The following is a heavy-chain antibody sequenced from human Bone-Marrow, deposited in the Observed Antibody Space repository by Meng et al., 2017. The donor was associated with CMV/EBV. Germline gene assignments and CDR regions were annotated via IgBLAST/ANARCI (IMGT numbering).Heavy chain of an antibody. CDR1: GYSFGNHW. V-gene: IGHV5-51*01. CDR3: ARRWGSGDYCDC. D-gene: IGHD3-16*01. J-gene: IGHJ4*02. Sequence: GGSLRLSCKGSGYSFGNHWIGWVRQMPGKGLEWMGLIYPGDSETRYSPSFQGQVIISVDKSISNAYLQWSSLKASGTAMYYCARRWGSGDYCDCWGQGTLVTVSS. CDR2: IYPGDSET.